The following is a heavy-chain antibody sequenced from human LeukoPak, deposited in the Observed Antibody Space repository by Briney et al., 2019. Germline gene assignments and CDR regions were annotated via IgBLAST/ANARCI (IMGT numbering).Heavy chain of an antibody. CDR3: ARGEAHFDY. J-gene: IGHJ4*02. CDR2: ISSSSSYT. Sequence: PGGSLRLSCAASGFTFSSYSMNWVRQAPGKGLEWVSSISSSSSYTYYADSVKGRLTISRDNAKNALYLQMNSLRAEDTAVYCCARGEAHFDYWGQGTLVTVSS. V-gene: IGHV3-21*01. CDR1: GFTFSSYS.